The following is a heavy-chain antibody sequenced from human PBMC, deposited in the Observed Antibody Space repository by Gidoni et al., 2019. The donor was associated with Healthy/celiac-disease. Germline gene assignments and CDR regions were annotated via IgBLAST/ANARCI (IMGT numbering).Heavy chain of an antibody. Sequence: EVQLVQSGAAVKKPGESLKISCTGSGYSFTSYWLGWGRQMPGKGLEWMGIIYPGDSDTRYSPSFQGQVTISADKSISTAYLQWSSLKASDTAMYYCARGGSGFVTMVRGAPRARFDPWGQGTLVTVSS. D-gene: IGHD3-10*01. J-gene: IGHJ5*02. CDR2: IYPGDSDT. CDR3: ARGGSGFVTMVRGAPRARFDP. V-gene: IGHV5-51*01. CDR1: GYSFTSYW.